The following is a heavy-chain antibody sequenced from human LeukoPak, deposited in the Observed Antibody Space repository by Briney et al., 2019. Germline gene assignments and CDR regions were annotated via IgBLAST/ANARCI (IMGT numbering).Heavy chain of an antibody. V-gene: IGHV4-59*01. Sequence: SETLSLTCTVSSGSLSGYYWGWLRQPPGKGREGMGYISYSGSTNYNPSLKSRAAISVPTSKTRFSRKLSSVTAAETAVYYCATLTGGDDAFDIWGEGTMVTVSS. J-gene: IGHJ3*02. CDR1: SGSLSGYY. CDR2: ISYSGST. D-gene: IGHD4-23*01. CDR3: ATLTGGDDAFDI.